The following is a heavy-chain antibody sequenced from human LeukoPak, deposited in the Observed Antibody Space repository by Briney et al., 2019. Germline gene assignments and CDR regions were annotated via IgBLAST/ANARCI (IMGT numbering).Heavy chain of an antibody. J-gene: IGHJ5*02. CDR2: IYHSGYT. V-gene: IGHV4-59*01. Sequence: SETLSLTCTVSGGSISSYYWSWIRQPPGKGLEWIGYIYHSGYTNYNPSLKSRVTISVDTSKNQFSLKLNSVTAADTAVYYCARDHGVRGEFDPWGQGTLVTVSS. CDR3: ARDHGVRGEFDP. D-gene: IGHD3-10*01. CDR1: GGSISSYY.